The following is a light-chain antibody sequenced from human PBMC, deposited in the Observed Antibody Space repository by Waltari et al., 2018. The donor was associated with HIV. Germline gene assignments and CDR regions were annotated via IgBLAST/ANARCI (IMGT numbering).Light chain of an antibody. CDR3: SSYTRSKTGL. V-gene: IGLV2-14*01. CDR2: DIS. Sequence: QSALTQPASVSASPGQSITISCSGSSADLGDFYNHVSWYQHHPGKAPNLLIYDISNRPSDVPSRFSGSKSGNTASLTISAVRPEDEADYYCSSYTRSKTGLFGGGTTLTVL. J-gene: IGLJ3*02. CDR1: SADLGDFYNH.